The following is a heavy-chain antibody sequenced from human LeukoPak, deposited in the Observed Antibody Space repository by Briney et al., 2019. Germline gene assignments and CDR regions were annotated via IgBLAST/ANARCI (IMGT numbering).Heavy chain of an antibody. CDR2: IKQDGSEK. D-gene: IGHD3/OR15-3a*01. V-gene: IGHV3-7*03. J-gene: IGHJ4*02. Sequence: GGSLRLSCAASGFTFGDTWMNWVRQVPGQGLEWVANIKQDGSEKFYVASVKGRFTISRDNGKSSLYLQMNSLRAEDTALYYCATSYDMGWLMSYWGQGTLVTVSS. CDR3: ATSYDMGWLMSY. CDR1: GFTFGDTW.